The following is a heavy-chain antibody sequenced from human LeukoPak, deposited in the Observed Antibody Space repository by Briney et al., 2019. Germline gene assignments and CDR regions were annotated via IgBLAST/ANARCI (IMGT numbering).Heavy chain of an antibody. CDR2: FQREIDGGTT. CDR3: ATELLSHFDY. Sequence: GGSLRLSFEASGFTFHDAWMSWVRQAPGRGLGWVGRFQREIDGGTTDYAAPVKGRFTITRDDSKNTLYLQMNSLKSEDTAVYYCATELLSHFDYWSEGTLVTVSS. D-gene: IGHD2-21*02. J-gene: IGHJ4*02. V-gene: IGHV3-15*01. CDR1: GFTFHDAW.